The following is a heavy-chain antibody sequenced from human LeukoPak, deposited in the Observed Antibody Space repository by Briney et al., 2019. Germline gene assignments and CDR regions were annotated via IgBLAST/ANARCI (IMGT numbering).Heavy chain of an antibody. CDR2: VISSGTT. Sequence: KTSETLSLTCRVSGGSISSDSYHWTWIRQPAGKGLEWIGRVISSGTTNYNPSLKSRVTILVDTSKNQFSLKLNFVTAADTAVYYSGRGGWFGELFLDHWGQGILVTVSS. D-gene: IGHD3-10*01. V-gene: IGHV4-61*02. CDR1: GGSISSDSYH. J-gene: IGHJ4*02. CDR3: GRGGWFGELFLDH.